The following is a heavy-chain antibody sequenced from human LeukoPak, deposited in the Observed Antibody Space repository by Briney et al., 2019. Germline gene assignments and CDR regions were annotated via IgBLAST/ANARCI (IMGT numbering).Heavy chain of an antibody. Sequence: GGSLRLSCAASGFTFSSYSMNWVRQAPGKGLEWVSYISSSSSTIYYADSVKGRFTISRDNAKNSLYLQMNSLRAEDTAVYYCAREGYDSGGYRYYFDYWGQGTLVTVSS. CDR2: ISSSSSTI. J-gene: IGHJ4*02. CDR3: AREGYDSGGYRYYFDY. CDR1: GFTFSSYS. V-gene: IGHV3-48*01. D-gene: IGHD3-22*01.